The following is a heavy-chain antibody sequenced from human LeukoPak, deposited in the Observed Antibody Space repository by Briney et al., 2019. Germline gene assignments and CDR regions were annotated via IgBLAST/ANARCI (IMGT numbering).Heavy chain of an antibody. CDR3: ARVIRGGDSSSLFDY. J-gene: IGHJ4*02. Sequence: ASVKVSCKASGYTFTSYYMHWVRQAPGQGLEWMGIINPSGGSTSYAQKFQGRVTMTRDTSISTAYMELSRLRSDDTAVYYCARVIRGGDSSSLFDYWGQGTLVTVSS. CDR1: GYTFTSYY. V-gene: IGHV1-46*01. CDR2: INPSGGST. D-gene: IGHD6-13*01.